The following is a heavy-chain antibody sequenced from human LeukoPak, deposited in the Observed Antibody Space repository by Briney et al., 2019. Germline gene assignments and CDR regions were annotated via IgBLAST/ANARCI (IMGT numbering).Heavy chain of an antibody. CDR2: INHSGST. CDR1: GGSFSGYY. Sequence: SETLSLTCAVYGGSFSGYYWGWIRQPPGKGLEWIGEINHSGSTNYNPSLKSRVTISVDTSKNQFSLKLSSVTAADTAVYYCARGVSGGITIFGVVPGRFDYWGQGTLVTVSS. D-gene: IGHD3-3*01. CDR3: ARGVSGGITIFGVVPGRFDY. V-gene: IGHV4-34*01. J-gene: IGHJ4*02.